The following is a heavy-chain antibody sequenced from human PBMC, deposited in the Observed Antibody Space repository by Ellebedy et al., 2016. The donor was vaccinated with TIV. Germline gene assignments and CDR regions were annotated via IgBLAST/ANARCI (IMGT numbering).Heavy chain of an antibody. D-gene: IGHD6-19*01. V-gene: IGHV3-30*04. CDR2: ISYDGSNK. CDR3: ARDRAVAGLGYAFDI. J-gene: IGHJ3*02. CDR1: GFTFSSYA. Sequence: GESLKISCAASGFTFSSYAMHWVRQAPGKGLEWGAIISYDGSNKYYADSVKGRFTISRNNSDNTLYLQMNSLRAEDTAVYYCARDRAVAGLGYAFDIWGPGTMVTVSS.